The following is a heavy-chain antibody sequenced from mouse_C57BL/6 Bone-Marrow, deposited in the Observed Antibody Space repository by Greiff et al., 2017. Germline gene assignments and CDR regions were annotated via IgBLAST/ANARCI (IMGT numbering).Heavy chain of an antibody. CDR2: IYPGSGST. Sequence: QVQLKQPGAELVQPGASVKMSCKASGYTFTSYWITWVKQRPGQGLEWIGDIYPGSGSTNYNEKFKSKATLTVDPSSSTAYMQLSSLTSADSAVYYGANDGYYAYYFDYWGQGTTLTVSS. J-gene: IGHJ2*01. CDR3: ANDGYYAYYFDY. V-gene: IGHV1-55*01. CDR1: GYTFTSYW. D-gene: IGHD2-3*01.